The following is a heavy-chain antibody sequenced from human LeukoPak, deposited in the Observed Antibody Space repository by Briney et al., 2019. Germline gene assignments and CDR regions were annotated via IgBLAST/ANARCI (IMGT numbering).Heavy chain of an antibody. CDR2: ISGSGGNT. D-gene: IGHD2-8*02. CDR1: EFTFNNYA. Sequence: GGTLRLSCVASEFTFNNYAMAWVRQGPGKGLEWVSSISGSGGNTYYADSVKGRFTISRDNSKNTLYLQMNSLRAEDTAIYYCATYRQVLLPFESWGQGTLVTVSS. J-gene: IGHJ4*02. CDR3: ATYRQVLLPFES. V-gene: IGHV3-23*01.